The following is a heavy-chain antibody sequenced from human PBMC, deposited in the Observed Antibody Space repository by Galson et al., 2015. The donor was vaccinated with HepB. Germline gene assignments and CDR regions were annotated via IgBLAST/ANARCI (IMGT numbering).Heavy chain of an antibody. CDR2: ISTYNGDT. Sequence: SCKASGYTFPAYGINWVRQAPGKGLEWMVWISTYNGDTNDAQNFQGRVTMTTGTSTSTAYMELRSLRSDDTAVYYCARTSGYCSSTSCSYSDYWGQGTLVTVSS. CDR1: GYTFPAYG. J-gene: IGHJ4*02. D-gene: IGHD2-2*01. CDR3: ARTSGYCSSTSCSYSDY. V-gene: IGHV1-18*01.